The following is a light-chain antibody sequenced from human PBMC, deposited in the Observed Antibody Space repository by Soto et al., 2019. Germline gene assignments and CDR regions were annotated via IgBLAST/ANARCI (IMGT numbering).Light chain of an antibody. V-gene: IGLV2-23*02. CDR1: SSDVGGYNL. CDR3: CSYAGSSTYVV. CDR2: EVS. Sequence: QSALTQPASVSGSPGQSITISCTGTSSDVGGYNLVSWYQQIPGKAPKLMIYEVSKRPSGVSNRFSGSKSGNTASLTISGLQAEDEADYYCCSYAGSSTYVVFGGGTKLTVL. J-gene: IGLJ2*01.